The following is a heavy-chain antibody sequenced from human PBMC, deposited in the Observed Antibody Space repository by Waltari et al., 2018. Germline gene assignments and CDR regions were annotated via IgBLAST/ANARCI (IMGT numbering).Heavy chain of an antibody. V-gene: IGHV2-70*04. CDR2: IDWDEDK. D-gene: IGHD1-26*01. CDR3: ARMVGPTYYHGLDV. Sequence: QVTLKESGPALVKPTQTLTLTCTVSGLSLSRRGTRVSWVRQPPGKALAWLARIDWDEDKYYSQSLKARLTISKDTFKNQVVLTMTNVDPVDTATYYCARMVGPTYYHGLDVWGQGTTVIVSS. CDR1: GLSLSRRGTR. J-gene: IGHJ6*02.